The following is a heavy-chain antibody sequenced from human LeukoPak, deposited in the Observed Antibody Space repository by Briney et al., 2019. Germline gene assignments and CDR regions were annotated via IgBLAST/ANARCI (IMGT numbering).Heavy chain of an antibody. CDR3: AKGPYYDILTGYWDY. Sequence: GGSLRLSCAASGFTFDDYAMHWVRQAPGKGLEWVSGISWTSGSKGYADSVKGRFTISRDNAKNSLYLQMNSLRVEDTALYYCAKGPYYDILTGYWDYWGQGTLVTVSS. CDR1: GFTFDDYA. CDR2: ISWTSGSK. J-gene: IGHJ4*02. V-gene: IGHV3-9*01. D-gene: IGHD3-9*01.